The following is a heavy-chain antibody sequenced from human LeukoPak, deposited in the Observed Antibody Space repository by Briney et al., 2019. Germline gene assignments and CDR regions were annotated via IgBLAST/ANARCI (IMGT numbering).Heavy chain of an antibody. CDR2: IRHDGGDK. V-gene: IGHV3-30*02. CDR3: VRWSGTYPLYYLDY. Sequence: GGSLRLSCATSGYTFSSHGLHWVRQAPGKGLECVASIRHDGGDKYYSESVKGRFTISKDNTKNRLFLYMSSLRPEDTAVYYCVRWSGTYPLYYLDYWGQGTLVTVSS. D-gene: IGHD1-26*01. CDR1: GYTFSSHG. J-gene: IGHJ4*02.